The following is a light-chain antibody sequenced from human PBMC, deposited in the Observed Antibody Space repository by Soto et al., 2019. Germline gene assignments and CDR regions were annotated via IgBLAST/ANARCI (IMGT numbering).Light chain of an antibody. CDR2: GAS. J-gene: IGKJ2*01. Sequence: IQMTQSPSSLSASVGDRVTLTCRASQTIATYLNWYQQKPGQVPEVLIYGASRLHVGVPSRFTGSGYGTDFTLTINKLQPEDFAIYYCQQFYYYPHTFGPGTKLEVK. V-gene: IGKV1-39*01. CDR3: QQFYYYPHT. CDR1: QTIATY.